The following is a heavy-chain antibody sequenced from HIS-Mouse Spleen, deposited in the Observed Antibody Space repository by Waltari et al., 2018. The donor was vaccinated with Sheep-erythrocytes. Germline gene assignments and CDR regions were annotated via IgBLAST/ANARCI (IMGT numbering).Heavy chain of an antibody. Sequence: QVQLQESGPGLVKPSQTLSLTCTVSGGSISSGGYYWSGLRQHPGKGLEWIGYIYYSGSTYYNPSLKSRVTISVDTSKNQFSLKLSSVTAADTAVYYCARASPIYDYVWGSYRPGYFQHWGQGTLVTVSS. J-gene: IGHJ1*01. CDR3: ARASPIYDYVWGSYRPGYFQH. D-gene: IGHD3-16*02. V-gene: IGHV4-31*03. CDR1: GGSISSGGYY. CDR2: IYYSGST.